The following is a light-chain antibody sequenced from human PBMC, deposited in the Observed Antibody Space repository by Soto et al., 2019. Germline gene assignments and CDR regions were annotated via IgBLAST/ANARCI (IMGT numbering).Light chain of an antibody. CDR1: QSISTY. J-gene: IGKJ3*01. CDR3: RQSYSAPPFT. CDR2: DDS. V-gene: IGKV1-39*01. Sequence: DIQMTQSPSSLSASVGERVTITCRASQSISTYLNCYQQKPGRAPKLLLSDDSTLQSGVPSRFSGSGAGTDFTLIISTLQPEDFATFYCRQSYSAPPFTFGPGTKVEI.